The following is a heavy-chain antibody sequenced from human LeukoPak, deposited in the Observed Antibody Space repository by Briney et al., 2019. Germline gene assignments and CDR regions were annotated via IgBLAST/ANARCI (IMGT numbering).Heavy chain of an antibody. CDR1: GFTFSDYA. V-gene: IGHV3-30*02. J-gene: IGHJ4*02. Sequence: SGGSLRLSCVASGFTFSDYAMHWVRQAPGKGLEWVAFIRSDSTNHYYSDSVRGGFTIPRDNSKSTLHLQMSSLGAGDTSIYYCASGSLGSFDRRYPRGPLDYWGQGTLVTVSS. CDR2: IRSDSTNH. D-gene: IGHD3-10*01. CDR3: ASGSLGSFDRRYPRGPLDY.